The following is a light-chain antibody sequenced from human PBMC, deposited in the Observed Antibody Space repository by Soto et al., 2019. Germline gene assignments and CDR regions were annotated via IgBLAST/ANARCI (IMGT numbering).Light chain of an antibody. CDR3: AAWDDSLSGYV. J-gene: IGLJ1*01. CDR1: SSNIGSNY. V-gene: IGLV1-47*01. Sequence: QSVLTQPPSASGTPGQRVTISCSGSSSNIGSNYVYWYQQLPGTAPKLLIYRNNQRPSGVPDRFSGSKSGTSASLAISGLRSEDGADYYCAAWDDSLSGYVFGTGTKVT. CDR2: RNN.